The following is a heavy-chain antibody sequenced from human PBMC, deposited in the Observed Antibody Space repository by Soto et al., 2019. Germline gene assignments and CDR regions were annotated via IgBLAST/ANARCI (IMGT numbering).Heavy chain of an antibody. Sequence: GASVKVSCKASGYTFTSYGISWVRQAPGQGLEWMGWISAYNGNTNYAQRLQGRVTMTTDTSTSTAYMELSRLRSDDTAVYYCAREGVPADPYYYYGMDVWGQGTTVTVSS. D-gene: IGHD2-2*01. CDR1: GYTFTSYG. CDR3: AREGVPADPYYYYGMDV. V-gene: IGHV1-18*01. CDR2: ISAYNGNT. J-gene: IGHJ6*02.